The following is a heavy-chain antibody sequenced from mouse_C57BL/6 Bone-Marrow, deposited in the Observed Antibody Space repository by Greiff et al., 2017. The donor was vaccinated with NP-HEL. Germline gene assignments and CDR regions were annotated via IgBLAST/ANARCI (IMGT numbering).Heavy chain of an antibody. CDR3: ARIKRAY. V-gene: IGHV5-6*01. CDR1: GFTFSSYG. CDR2: ISSGGSYT. Sequence: EVQRVESGGDLVKPGGSLKLSCAASGFTFSSYGMSWVRQTPDKRLEWVATISSGGSYTYYPDSVKGRFTISRDNAKNTLYLQMSSLKSEDTAMYYCARIKRAYWGQGTLVTVSA. J-gene: IGHJ3*01.